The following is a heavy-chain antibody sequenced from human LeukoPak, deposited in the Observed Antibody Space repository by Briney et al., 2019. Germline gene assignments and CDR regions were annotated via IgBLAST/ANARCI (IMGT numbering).Heavy chain of an antibody. CDR2: ISGSGGST. CDR1: GFTFSSYA. J-gene: IGHJ4*02. CDR3: ARWFFKQKGLDY. D-gene: IGHD3-10*01. V-gene: IGHV3-23*01. Sequence: GGSLRLSCAASGFTFSSYAMSWVRQAPGKGLEWVSAISGSGGSTYYADSVTGRFTISRDNSKNTLYLQMISLRAEDTAVYYCARWFFKQKGLDYWGQGTLVTVSS.